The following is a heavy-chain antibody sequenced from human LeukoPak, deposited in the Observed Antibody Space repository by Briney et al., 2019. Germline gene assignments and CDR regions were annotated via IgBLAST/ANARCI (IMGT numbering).Heavy chain of an antibody. V-gene: IGHV3-30*02. J-gene: IGHJ4*02. Sequence: GGSLRLSCAASGFTFSSYGMRWVRQAPGKGLEWVAFIRYDGSNKYYADSVKGRFTISRDNSKNTLYLQMNSLRAEDTAVYYCARHLSGVTGYTYGRGIDYWGQGTLVSVSS. CDR1: GFTFSSYG. CDR2: IRYDGSNK. D-gene: IGHD5-18*01. CDR3: ARHLSGVTGYTYGRGIDY.